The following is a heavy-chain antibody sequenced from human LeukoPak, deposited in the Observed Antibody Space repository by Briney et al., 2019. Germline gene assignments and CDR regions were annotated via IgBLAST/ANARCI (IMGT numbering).Heavy chain of an antibody. Sequence: GRSLRLSCAASGFTFSSHWMSWVRQAPGKGLEWVANIKQDGSQKYYVDSVKGRFTISRDNAKNSLYLQMNSLGAEDTAVYYCARDRREQWLSVDYWGQGTLVTVSS. CDR2: IKQDGSQK. CDR3: ARDRREQWLSVDY. CDR1: GFTFSSHW. J-gene: IGHJ4*02. V-gene: IGHV3-7*03. D-gene: IGHD6-19*01.